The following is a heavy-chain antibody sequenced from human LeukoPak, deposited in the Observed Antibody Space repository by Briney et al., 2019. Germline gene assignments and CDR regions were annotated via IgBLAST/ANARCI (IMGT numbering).Heavy chain of an antibody. J-gene: IGHJ6*03. D-gene: IGHD2-15*01. CDR3: ARSWVGGSPYYYYYMDV. Sequence: GGSLRLSCAASGFTFDDYGMSWVRQAPGKGLEWVSGINCNGGNTGYADSVKGRFTISRDNAKNSLYLQMNSLRAEDTALYYCARSWVGGSPYYYYYMDVWGKGTTVTVSS. CDR1: GFTFDDYG. CDR2: INCNGGNT. V-gene: IGHV3-20*04.